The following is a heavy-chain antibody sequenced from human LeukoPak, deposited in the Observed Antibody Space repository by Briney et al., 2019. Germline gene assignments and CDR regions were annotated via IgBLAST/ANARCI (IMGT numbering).Heavy chain of an antibody. V-gene: IGHV4-34*01. J-gene: IGHJ3*02. CDR3: ARGLVGVVAAIEAFNI. CDR1: GGSFSGYY. CDR2: INHSGST. D-gene: IGHD2-15*01. Sequence: SETLSLTCAVYGGSFSGYYWSWIRQPPGKGLEWIGEINHSGSTNYNPSLKSRVTISVDTSKNQFSLKLSSVTAADTAVYYCARGLVGVVAAIEAFNIWGKGTMVTVSS.